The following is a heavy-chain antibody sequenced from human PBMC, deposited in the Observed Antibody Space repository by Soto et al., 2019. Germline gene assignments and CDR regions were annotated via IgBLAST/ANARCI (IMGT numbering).Heavy chain of an antibody. D-gene: IGHD2-21*02. CDR2: IYPGDSDT. CDR3: ARGTNTVVTELDY. CDR1: GYSFASYW. Sequence: PGESLKISCKGSGYSFASYWIGFWRHMPGKCLEWMGIIYPGDSDTRYSPSFQGQVTISADKSISTAYLQWSSLKASDTAMYYCARGTNTVVTELDYWGQGTLVTVSS. J-gene: IGHJ4*02. V-gene: IGHV5-51*03.